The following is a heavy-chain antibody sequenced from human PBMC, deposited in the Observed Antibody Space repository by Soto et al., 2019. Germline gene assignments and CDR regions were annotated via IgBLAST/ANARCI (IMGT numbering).Heavy chain of an antibody. CDR1: GGSFSGYY. J-gene: IGHJ6*02. D-gene: IGHD6-13*01. CDR3: ARGGRYGSSWYGVYYYGMDV. CDR2: INHSGST. Sequence: LSLTCAVYGGSFSGYYWSWIRQPPGKGLEWIGEINHSGSTNYNPSLKSRVTISVDTSKNQFSLKLSSVTAADTAVYYCARGGRYGSSWYGVYYYGMDVWGQGTTVTVSS. V-gene: IGHV4-34*01.